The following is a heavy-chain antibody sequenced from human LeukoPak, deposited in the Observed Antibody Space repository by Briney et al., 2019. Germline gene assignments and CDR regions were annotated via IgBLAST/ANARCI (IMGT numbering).Heavy chain of an antibody. CDR2: IYTSGST. Sequence: SETLSLTCTVSGGSISSYYWSWIRQLAGKGLEWIGRIYTSGSTNYNPSLKSRVTMSVDTSKNQFSLKLSSVTAADTAVYYCARELYYYDSSGYYHEGCFDYWGQGTLVTVSS. CDR3: ARELYYYDSSGYYHEGCFDY. J-gene: IGHJ4*02. V-gene: IGHV4-4*07. D-gene: IGHD3-22*01. CDR1: GGSISSYY.